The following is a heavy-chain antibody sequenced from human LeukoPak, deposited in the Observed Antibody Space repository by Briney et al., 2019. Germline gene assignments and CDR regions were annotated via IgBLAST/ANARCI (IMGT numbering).Heavy chain of an antibody. J-gene: IGHJ3*02. V-gene: IGHV4-59*01. Sequence: KPSETLSLTCTVSGDSISNYYWSWIRQPPGKGLEWIGYIYYSGSTNYNPSLKSRVTISVDTSKNQFSLKLSSVTAADTAAYYCARYRNEALFAFDIWGQGTMVTVSS. D-gene: IGHD1-14*01. CDR3: ARYRNEALFAFDI. CDR2: IYYSGST. CDR1: GDSISNYY.